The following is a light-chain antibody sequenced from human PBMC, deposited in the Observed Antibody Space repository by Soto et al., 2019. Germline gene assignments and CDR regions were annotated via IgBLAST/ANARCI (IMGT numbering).Light chain of an antibody. Sequence: QSVLTQPPSASGTPGQRVTISCSGSSSNIGSNYIYWYQRVPGTAPTLLIYRNDQRPSGVPDRFSGSKSGTSASLAISGLRSEDEADYFCSGWDDSLDGLVFGGGTQLTVL. CDR3: SGWDDSLDGLV. CDR2: RND. CDR1: SSNIGSNY. V-gene: IGLV1-47*01. J-gene: IGLJ2*01.